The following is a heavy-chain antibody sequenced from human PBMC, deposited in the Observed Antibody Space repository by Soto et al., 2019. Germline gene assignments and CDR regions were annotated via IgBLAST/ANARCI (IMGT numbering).Heavy chain of an antibody. J-gene: IGHJ4*02. V-gene: IGHV3-30-3*01. CDR2: ISYDGSNK. D-gene: IGHD3-10*01. CDR1: GFTFSSYA. Sequence: LRLSCAASGFTFSSYAIHWVRQAPGKGLEWVAVISYDGSNKYYADSVKGRFTISRDNSKNTLYLQMNSLRAEDTAVYYCARDLFHPLYYFDYWGQGTLVTVSS. CDR3: ARDLFHPLYYFDY.